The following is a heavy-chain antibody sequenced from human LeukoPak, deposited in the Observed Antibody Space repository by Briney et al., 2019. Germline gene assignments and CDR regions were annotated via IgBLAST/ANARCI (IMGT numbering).Heavy chain of an antibody. V-gene: IGHV3-21*01. CDR2: ISSSSSYI. CDR3: ARGGYSSSWYEVGITAFDI. D-gene: IGHD6-13*01. Sequence: PGGSLRLSCAAPGFTFSSYSMNWVRQAPGKGLEWVSSISSSSSYIYYADSVKGRFTISRDNAKNSLYLQMNSLRAEDTAVYYCARGGYSSSWYEVGITAFDIWGQGTMVTVSS. J-gene: IGHJ3*02. CDR1: GFTFSSYS.